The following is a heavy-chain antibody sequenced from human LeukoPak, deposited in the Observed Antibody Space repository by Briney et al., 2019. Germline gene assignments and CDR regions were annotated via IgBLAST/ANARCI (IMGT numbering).Heavy chain of an antibody. D-gene: IGHD6-6*01. Sequence: GGSLRLSCAASGFTFSSYGMHWVRQAPGKGLEWVAVISYDGSNKYYADSVKGRFTISRDNSKNTLYLQMNSLRAEDTAVYYCAKLVGGSSSHFDYWGQGTLVTVSS. V-gene: IGHV3-30*18. CDR1: GFTFSSYG. CDR3: AKLVGGSSSHFDY. J-gene: IGHJ4*02. CDR2: ISYDGSNK.